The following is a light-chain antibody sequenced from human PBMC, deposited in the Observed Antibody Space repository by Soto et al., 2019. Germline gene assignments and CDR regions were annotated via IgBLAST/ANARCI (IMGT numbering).Light chain of an antibody. Sequence: LTQPAPLSGAPGQAVTISLTGNSSYIGGYNYVSWYQQHPCKAPKLLISDVTNRPSGVSNRFSGSKSANTASLTISGLQAEDEAEYYCSSYTSSTTFVFGPGTKVTVL. CDR3: SSYTSSTTFV. J-gene: IGLJ1*01. CDR1: SSYIGGYNY. V-gene: IGLV2-14*03. CDR2: DVT.